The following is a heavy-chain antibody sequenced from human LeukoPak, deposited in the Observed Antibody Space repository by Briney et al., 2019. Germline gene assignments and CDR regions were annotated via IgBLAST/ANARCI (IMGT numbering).Heavy chain of an antibody. V-gene: IGHV1-69*05. CDR1: VGTFSSYA. CDR2: IIPIFGTA. D-gene: IGHD6-13*01. Sequence: SVKVSCKASVGTFSSYAISWVRQAPGQGLEWMGGIIPIFGTANYAQKFQGRVTITTDESTSTAYMELSSLRTEDTAVYYCARYYQREYSSSWMDYYYYMDVWGKGTTVTVSS. J-gene: IGHJ6*03. CDR3: ARYYQREYSSSWMDYYYYMDV.